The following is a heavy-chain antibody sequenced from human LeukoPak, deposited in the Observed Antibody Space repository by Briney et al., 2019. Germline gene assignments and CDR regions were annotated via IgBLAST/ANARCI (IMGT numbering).Heavy chain of an antibody. J-gene: IGHJ4*02. CDR2: INPNSGGT. D-gene: IGHD3-10*01. Sequence: GASVKVSCKASAYTFTGYYMHWVRQAPGQGLEWMGRINPNSGGTNYAQKFQGRVTITRDTSISTAYMELSRLRSDDTAVYYCARASIYGSGSSTVDYWGQGTLVIVSS. CDR3: ARASIYGSGSSTVDY. CDR1: AYTFTGYY. V-gene: IGHV1-2*06.